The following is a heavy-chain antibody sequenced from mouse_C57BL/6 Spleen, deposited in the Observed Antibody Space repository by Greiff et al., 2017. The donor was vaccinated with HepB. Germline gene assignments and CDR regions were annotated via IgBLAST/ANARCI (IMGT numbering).Heavy chain of an antibody. J-gene: IGHJ4*01. CDR1: GYTFTSYG. CDR2: IYPRSGNT. D-gene: IGHD2-5*01. V-gene: IGHV1-81*01. CDR3: ARPYSNYGVDY. Sequence: VHLVESGAELARPGASVKLSCKASGYTFTSYGISWVKQRTGQGLEWIGEIYPRSGNTYYNEKFKGKATLTADKSSSTAYMELRSLTSEDSAVYFCARPYSNYGVDYWGQGTSVTVSS.